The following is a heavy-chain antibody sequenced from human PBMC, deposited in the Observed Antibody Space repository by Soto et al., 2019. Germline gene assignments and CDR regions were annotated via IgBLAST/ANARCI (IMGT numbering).Heavy chain of an antibody. CDR1: GFTFISYG. D-gene: IGHD3-10*01. CDR2: ISYDGSNK. Sequence: PGGSLRLCFASSGFTFISYGMHWVRQAPGKGLEWVAVISYDGSNKYYADSVKGRFTISRDNSKNTLYLQMNSLRAEDTAVYYCAPWFGAFDYWGQGT. J-gene: IGHJ4*02. CDR3: APWFGAFDY. V-gene: IGHV3-30*03.